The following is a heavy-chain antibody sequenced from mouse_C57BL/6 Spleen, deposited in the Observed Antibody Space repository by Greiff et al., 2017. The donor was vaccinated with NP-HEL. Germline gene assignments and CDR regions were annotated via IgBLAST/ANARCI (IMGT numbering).Heavy chain of an antibody. Sequence: EVQLQQSGAELVRPGASVKLSCTASGFNIKDYYMHWVKQRPEQGLEWIGRIDPEDGDTEYAPKFQGKATMTADTSSNTAYLQLSSLTSEDTAVYYCTTDYYGSSGDFDYWGQGTTLTVSS. CDR1: GFNIKDYY. J-gene: IGHJ2*01. CDR3: TTDYYGSSGDFDY. CDR2: IDPEDGDT. V-gene: IGHV14-1*01. D-gene: IGHD1-1*01.